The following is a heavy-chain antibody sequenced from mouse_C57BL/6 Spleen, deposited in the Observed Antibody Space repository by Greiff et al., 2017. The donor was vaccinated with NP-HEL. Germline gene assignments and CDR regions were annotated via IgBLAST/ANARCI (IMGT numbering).Heavy chain of an antibody. Sequence: QVQLQQSGAELARPGASVKLSCKASGYTFTSYGISWVKQRTGQGLEWIGEIYPRSGNTYYNEKFKGKATLTADKSSSTAYMELRSLTSEDSAVYFCARFGSNYGNSLAWFAYWGQGTLVTVSA. D-gene: IGHD2-1*01. CDR2: IYPRSGNT. J-gene: IGHJ3*01. CDR3: ARFGSNYGNSLAWFAY. CDR1: GYTFTSYG. V-gene: IGHV1-81*01.